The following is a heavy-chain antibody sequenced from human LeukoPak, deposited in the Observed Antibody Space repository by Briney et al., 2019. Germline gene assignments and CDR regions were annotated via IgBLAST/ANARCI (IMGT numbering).Heavy chain of an antibody. CDR2: INHSGGT. J-gene: IGHJ6*02. D-gene: IGHD1-14*01. CDR3: ARVNENHYYGVDV. Sequence: SETLSLTCAVYGGSFSGYYWSWIRQPPGKGLEWIGEINHSGGTNYNPSLKSRVTISVDTSKNQFSLKLSSVTAADTAVYYCARVNENHYYGVDVWAQETTVTVSS. V-gene: IGHV4-34*01. CDR1: GGSFSGYY.